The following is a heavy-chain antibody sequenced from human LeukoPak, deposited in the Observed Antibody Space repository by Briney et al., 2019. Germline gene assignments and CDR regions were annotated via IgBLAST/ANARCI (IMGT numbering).Heavy chain of an antibody. CDR1: GGSISSGGYY. J-gene: IGHJ5*02. CDR2: IYYSGST. Sequence: PSQTLSLTCTVSGGSISSGGYYWSWIRQHPGKGLEWIGYIYYSGSTYYNPSLKSRVTISVDTSKNQFSLKLSSVTAADTAVYYCARANLRLRYFDWLLDWFDPWGQGTLVTVSS. V-gene: IGHV4-31*03. D-gene: IGHD3-9*01. CDR3: ARANLRLRYFDWLLDWFDP.